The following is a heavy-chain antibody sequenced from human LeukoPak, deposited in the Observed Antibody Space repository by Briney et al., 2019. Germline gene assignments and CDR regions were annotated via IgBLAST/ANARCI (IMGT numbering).Heavy chain of an antibody. CDR2: MNPNSGNT. D-gene: IGHD6-19*01. CDR1: GYTFTSYD. V-gene: IGHV1-8*01. CDR3: ASSGSGWYVSLGYYYSMDV. J-gene: IGHJ6*02. Sequence: ASVKVSCKASGYTFTSYDINWVRQATGQGLEWMGWMNPNSGNTGYAQKFQGRVTMARNTSLSTAYMELSSLRSEDTAVYYCASSGSGWYVSLGYYYSMDVWGQGTTVTVSS.